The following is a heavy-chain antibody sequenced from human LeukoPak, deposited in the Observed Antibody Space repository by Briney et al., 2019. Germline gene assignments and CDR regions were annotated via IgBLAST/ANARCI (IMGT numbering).Heavy chain of an antibody. V-gene: IGHV4-34*01. CDR3: ARGQVPAARGYNWFDP. Sequence: SETLSLTCAVYGWSFNDYYWNWIRQPPGKGLEWIGEINARGDTNFNPSLKGRVTISVDTSKSQFSLRLTSMIAADTAVYYCARGQVPAARGYNWFDPWGQGTLVTDSS. D-gene: IGHD2-2*01. J-gene: IGHJ5*02. CDR2: INARGDT. CDR1: GWSFNDYY.